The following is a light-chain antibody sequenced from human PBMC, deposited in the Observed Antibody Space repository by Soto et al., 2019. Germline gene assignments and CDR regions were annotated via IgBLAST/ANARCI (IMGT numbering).Light chain of an antibody. CDR3: QQLDVYPPIT. J-gene: IGKJ5*01. CDR1: QAISSF. V-gene: IGKV1-9*01. Sequence: DVQLTQSPPFLSASVGDRVTITCRASQAISSFFAWYQQKPGRAPKLLIYGVSTLESGVPARFSGSRSGTQFTLTISNLQPEDFATYYCQQLDVYPPITFGQGTRLEI. CDR2: GVS.